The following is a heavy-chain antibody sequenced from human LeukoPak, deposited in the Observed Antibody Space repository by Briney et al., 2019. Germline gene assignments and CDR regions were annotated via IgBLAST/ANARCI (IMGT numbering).Heavy chain of an antibody. V-gene: IGHV3-23*01. CDR3: ARERQQYNWKEFDP. Sequence: GGSLRLSCAASGFTFSIYAMSWIRQAPGKGLEWVSAISGGGGQIIYYADSVKGRFTISRDDSKNPLYLQMNSVRDEDTAVYYCARERQQYNWKEFDPWGQGPLVTVSS. CDR1: GFTFSIYA. J-gene: IGHJ5*02. D-gene: IGHD1-20*01. CDR2: ISGGGGQII.